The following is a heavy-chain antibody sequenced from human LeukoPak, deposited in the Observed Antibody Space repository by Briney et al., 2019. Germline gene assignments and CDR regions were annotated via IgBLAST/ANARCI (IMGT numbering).Heavy chain of an antibody. Sequence: GGSLRLFCAASGFTFSSYGMHWVRQAPGKGLECVAVIWYDGSNKYYADSVKGRFTISRDNSKNTLYLQMNSLRAEDTAVYYCARGSVYYYDSSGPTLGDAFDIWGQGTMVTVSS. CDR3: ARGSVYYYDSSGPTLGDAFDI. D-gene: IGHD3-22*01. CDR2: IWYDGSNK. J-gene: IGHJ3*02. V-gene: IGHV3-33*01. CDR1: GFTFSSYG.